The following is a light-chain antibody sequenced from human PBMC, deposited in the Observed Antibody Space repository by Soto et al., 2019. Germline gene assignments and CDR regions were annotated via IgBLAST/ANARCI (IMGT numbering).Light chain of an antibody. V-gene: IGLV1-40*01. CDR1: SSNIGAGYD. J-gene: IGLJ3*02. Sequence: QSVLTQPPSVSGAPGQRVTNSCTGSSSNIGAGYDVHWYQQLPGTAPKLLIYGNSNRPSGVPDRFSGSKSGTSASLAITGLQAEDEADYYCQSYDSSLSPWVFGGGTQLTVL. CDR2: GNS. CDR3: QSYDSSLSPWV.